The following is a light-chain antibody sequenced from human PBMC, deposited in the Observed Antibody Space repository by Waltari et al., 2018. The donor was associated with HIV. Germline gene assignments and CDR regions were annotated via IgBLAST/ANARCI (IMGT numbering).Light chain of an antibody. CDR1: QSVSSSY. V-gene: IGKV3-20*01. CDR3: QQYGSSPLT. J-gene: IGKJ4*01. Sequence: EIVFTQTPGTLSFSPGERATLSCRASQSVSSSYLAWYQQKPGQAPRLLIYGASSRATGIPDRFSGSGSGTDFTLTISRLEPEDVAVYYCQQYGSSPLTFGGGTKVEIK. CDR2: GAS.